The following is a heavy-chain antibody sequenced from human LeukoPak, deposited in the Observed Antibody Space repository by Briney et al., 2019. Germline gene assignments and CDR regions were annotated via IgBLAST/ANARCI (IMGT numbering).Heavy chain of an antibody. V-gene: IGHV5-10-1*01. J-gene: IGHJ2*01. CDR3: TRQSPHRYFDL. CDR1: ADXTSSYC. Sequence: ESLKSSCSGSADXTSSYCIIWGGHLAGEGLVWMGRIDPIDSDTNYSPSFQGHVTISADTSISTASQQWSSLTASDTAMYYCTRQSPHRYFDLWGRGTLVTVSS. CDR2: IDPIDSDT.